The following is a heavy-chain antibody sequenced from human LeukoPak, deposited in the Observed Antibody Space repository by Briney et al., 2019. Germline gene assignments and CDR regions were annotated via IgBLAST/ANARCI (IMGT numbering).Heavy chain of an antibody. D-gene: IGHD3-10*01. V-gene: IGHV4-34*01. CDR3: ARDTITMVRGVRGYFDY. CDR2: ISHTGGI. CDR1: GGSFSGHS. Sequence: SETLSLTCAVYGGSFSGHSWSWIRQAPGKGLEWIGEISHTGGINYNPSLKSRVTISADTSKNQFSLRLTSVTAADTAVYYCARDTITMVRGVRGYFDYWGQGTLVTVSS. J-gene: IGHJ4*02.